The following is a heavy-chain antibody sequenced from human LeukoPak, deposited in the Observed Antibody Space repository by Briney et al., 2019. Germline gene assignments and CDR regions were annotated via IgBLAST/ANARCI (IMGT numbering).Heavy chain of an antibody. CDR3: ARIQYSSSWYGNYYYYYMDV. Sequence: GGSLRLSCAASGSTFSSYWMSWVRQAPGKGLEWVANIKQDGSEKYYVDSVKGRFTISRDNAKNSLYLQMNSLRAEDTAVYYCARIQYSSSWYGNYYYYYMDVWGKGTTVTVSS. CDR1: GSTFSSYW. D-gene: IGHD6-13*01. V-gene: IGHV3-7*03. J-gene: IGHJ6*03. CDR2: IKQDGSEK.